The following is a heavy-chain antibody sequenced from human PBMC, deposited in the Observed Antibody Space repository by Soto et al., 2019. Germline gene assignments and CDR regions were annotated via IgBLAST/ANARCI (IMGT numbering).Heavy chain of an antibody. CDR1: GYTFTSYY. CDR3: ARLPGTTGTKTSRREYYDSSGHSPFDY. Sequence: ASVNVSCKASGYTFTSYYMHWVRQAPGQGLEWMGIINPSGGSTSYAQKFQGRVTMTRDTSTSTVYMELSSLRSEDTAVYYCARLPGTTGTKTSRREYYDSSGHSPFDYWGQGTLVTVSS. J-gene: IGHJ4*02. CDR2: INPSGGST. D-gene: IGHD3-22*01. V-gene: IGHV1-46*03.